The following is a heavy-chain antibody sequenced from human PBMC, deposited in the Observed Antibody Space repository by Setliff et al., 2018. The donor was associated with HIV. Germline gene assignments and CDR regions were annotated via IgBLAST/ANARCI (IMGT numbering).Heavy chain of an antibody. CDR3: ALGYYYGSGSSGVFDI. V-gene: IGHV5-51*01. CDR1: GYKFYTYW. J-gene: IGHJ3*02. CDR2: IFPGDSVT. Sequence: GESLKISCKASGYKFYTYWIGWVRQMPGKGLEWVGVIFPGDSVTRYGPSFQGQVTISADKSIRTAYLQWSSLKASDTAMYYCALGYYYGSGSSGVFDIWGQGTMVTVSS. D-gene: IGHD3-10*01.